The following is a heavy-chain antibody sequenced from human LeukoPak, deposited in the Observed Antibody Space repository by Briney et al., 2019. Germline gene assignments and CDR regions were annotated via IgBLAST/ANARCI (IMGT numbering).Heavy chain of an antibody. CDR1: GGSISSGDYY. J-gene: IGHJ5*02. CDR2: MYYSGST. D-gene: IGHD3-22*01. CDR3: ARPYYYDSRIDP. V-gene: IGHV4-30-4*01. Sequence: SETLSLTCTVSGGSISSGDYYWSWIRQPPGKGLEWVGYMYYSGSTYYNPSLKSRVTISVDTSKNQFSLQLSSVTAADTAVYYCARPYYYDSRIDPWGQGTLVTASS.